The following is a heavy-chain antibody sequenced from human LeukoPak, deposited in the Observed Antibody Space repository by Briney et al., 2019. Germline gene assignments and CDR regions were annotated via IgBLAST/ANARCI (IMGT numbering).Heavy chain of an antibody. CDR2: INHSGST. D-gene: IGHD2-2*01. CDR1: GGSFSGYY. CDR3: ARDVVAISAASGMDV. J-gene: IGHJ6*02. V-gene: IGHV4-34*01. Sequence: SETLSLTCAVYGGSFSGYYWSWIRQPPGKGLEWIGEINHSGSTNYNPSLKSRVTISVDTSKNQFSLKLSSVTAADTAVYYCARDVVAISAASGMDVWGQGTTVTVSS.